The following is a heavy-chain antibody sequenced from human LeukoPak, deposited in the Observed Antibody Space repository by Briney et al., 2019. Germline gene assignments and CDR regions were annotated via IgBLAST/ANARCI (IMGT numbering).Heavy chain of an antibody. J-gene: IGHJ6*03. Sequence: GGSLRLSCAASGFTFSSYSMNWVRQAPGKGLEWVSSISSSSSYIYYADSVKGRFTISRDNAKNSLYLQMNSLRAEDTAVYYCARVPGGSYYYYYYMDVWGKGTTVTVSS. CDR2: ISSSSSYI. CDR3: ARVPGGSYYYYYYMDV. D-gene: IGHD1-26*01. CDR1: GFTFSSYS. V-gene: IGHV3-21*01.